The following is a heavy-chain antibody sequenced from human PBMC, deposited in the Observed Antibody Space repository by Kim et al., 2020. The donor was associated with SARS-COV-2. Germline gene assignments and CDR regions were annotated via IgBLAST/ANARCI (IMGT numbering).Heavy chain of an antibody. CDR2: ISSSSSYI. CDR1: GFTFSSYS. V-gene: IGHV3-21*01. D-gene: IGHD6-13*01. CDR3: ARDRGSRPVWAGDY. J-gene: IGHJ4*02. Sequence: GGSLRLSCAASGFTFSSYSMNWVRQAPGKGLEWVSSISSSSSYIYYADSVKGRFTISRDNAKNSLYLQMNSLRAEDTAVYYCARDRGSRPVWAGDYWGQGTLVTVSS.